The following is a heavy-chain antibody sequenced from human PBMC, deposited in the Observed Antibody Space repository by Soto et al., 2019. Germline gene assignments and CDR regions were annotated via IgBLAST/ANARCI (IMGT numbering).Heavy chain of an antibody. D-gene: IGHD3-22*01. CDR1: DGSSSSSSYY. Sequence: SETRSLTRTVADGSSSSSSYYWGWIRQPPGKGLEWIGSIYYSGSTYYNPSLKSRVTISVDTSKNQFSLKLSSVTAADTAVYYCARLSNYYDSSVFDYWGQGTLVTVSS. J-gene: IGHJ4*02. CDR3: ARLSNYYDSSVFDY. CDR2: IYYSGST. V-gene: IGHV4-39*01.